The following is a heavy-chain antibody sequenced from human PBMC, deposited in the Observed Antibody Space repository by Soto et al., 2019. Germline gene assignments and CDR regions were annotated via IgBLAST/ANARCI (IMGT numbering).Heavy chain of an antibody. CDR3: ASISWMAGSGAYYYYYYGMDV. Sequence: GGSLRLSCAASGFTVSSNYMSWVRQAPGKGLEWVSVIYSGGSTYYADSVKGRFTISRDNSKNTLYLQMNSLRAEDTAVYYCASISWMAGSGAYYYYYYGMDVWGQGTTVTVSS. J-gene: IGHJ6*02. D-gene: IGHD3-10*01. CDR1: GFTVSSNY. V-gene: IGHV3-53*01. CDR2: IYSGGST.